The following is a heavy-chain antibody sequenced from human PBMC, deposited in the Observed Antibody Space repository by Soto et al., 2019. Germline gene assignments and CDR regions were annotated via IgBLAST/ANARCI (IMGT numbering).Heavy chain of an antibody. CDR1: GFTFSSYA. D-gene: IGHD3-9*01. CDR3: AKAMGGIDILTGYYHDY. Sequence: GGSLRLSCSASGFTFSSYAMHWVRQAPGKGLEYVSAISSNGGSTYYADSVKGRFTISRDNSKNTLYLQMSSLRAEDTAVYYCAKAMGGIDILTGYYHDYWGQGTLVTVSS. J-gene: IGHJ4*02. V-gene: IGHV3-64D*08. CDR2: ISSNGGST.